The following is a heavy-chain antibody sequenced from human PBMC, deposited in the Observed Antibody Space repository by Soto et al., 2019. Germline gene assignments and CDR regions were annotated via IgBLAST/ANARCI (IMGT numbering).Heavy chain of an antibody. J-gene: IGHJ4*02. D-gene: IGHD1-26*01. V-gene: IGHV1-3*01. CDR3: ARGLGLYYFDY. CDR2: INAGNGNT. Sequence: SLKVSCNASGYTFTSYAMHWVLQAPGQRLEWMGWINAGNGNTKYSQKFQGRVTITRDTSASTAYMELSSLRSEDTAVYYCARGLGLYYFDYWGQGTLVTVSS. CDR1: GYTFTSYA.